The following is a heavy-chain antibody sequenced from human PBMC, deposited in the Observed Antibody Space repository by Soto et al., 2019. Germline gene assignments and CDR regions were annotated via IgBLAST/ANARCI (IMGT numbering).Heavy chain of an antibody. J-gene: IGHJ5*02. Sequence: GGSLRLSCAASGFTFSSYAMSWVLQAPGKGLEWVSAVSGSGGSTYYADSVKGRFTISRDNSKNTLYLQMNSLRAEDTAVYYCAKDRTKEYSSSWYPTWGQGTLVTVSS. D-gene: IGHD6-13*01. CDR1: GFTFSSYA. CDR3: AKDRTKEYSSSWYPT. V-gene: IGHV3-23*01. CDR2: VSGSGGST.